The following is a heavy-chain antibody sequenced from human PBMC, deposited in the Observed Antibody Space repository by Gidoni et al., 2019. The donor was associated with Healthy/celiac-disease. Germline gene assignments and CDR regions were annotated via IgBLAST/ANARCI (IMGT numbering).Heavy chain of an antibody. V-gene: IGHV1-69*01. J-gene: IGHJ4*02. CDR1: GGTFSSYA. CDR2: IIPIFGTA. CDR3: AREGVEGGDGYNWAFDY. D-gene: IGHD2-21*01. Sequence: QVQLVQSGAEVKKPGSSVKVSCKASGGTFSSYAISWVRQAPGQGLEWMGGIIPIFGTANYAQKFQGRVTITADESTSTAYMVLSSLRSEDTAVYYCAREGVEGGDGYNWAFDYWGQGTLVTVSS.